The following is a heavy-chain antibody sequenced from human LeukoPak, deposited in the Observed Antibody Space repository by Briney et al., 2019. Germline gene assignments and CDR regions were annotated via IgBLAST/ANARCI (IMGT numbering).Heavy chain of an antibody. CDR1: GFTVSSNY. Sequence: GGSLRLSCAASGFTVSSNYMTWVRQSPGKGLEWVSVIYSGGNTVYADSVEGRFTISRDSSKITLYLQMNSLRAEDTAVYYCVRDNGYGSEYWGQGTLVTVSS. D-gene: IGHD3-10*01. V-gene: IGHV3-66*01. CDR2: IYSGGNT. J-gene: IGHJ4*02. CDR3: VRDNGYGSEY.